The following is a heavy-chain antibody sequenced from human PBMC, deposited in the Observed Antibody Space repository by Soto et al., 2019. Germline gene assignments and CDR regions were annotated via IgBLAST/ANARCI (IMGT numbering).Heavy chain of an antibody. V-gene: IGHV4-34*12. J-gene: IGHJ6*02. CDR2: ILQSGST. CDR3: ATERMSQPNNLFYAMDV. CDR1: GESLSGYY. Sequence: SETLSFTCSVNGESLSGYYLHWIRQSPAMGLEWIGEILQSGSTNYNPSLESRVTISVDVSKNQFSVKLNSVTAADTAVYYCATERMSQPNNLFYAMDVWGQGTTVTVSS. D-gene: IGHD2-15*01.